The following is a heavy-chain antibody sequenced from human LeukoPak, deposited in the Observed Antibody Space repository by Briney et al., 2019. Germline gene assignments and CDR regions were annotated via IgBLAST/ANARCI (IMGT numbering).Heavy chain of an antibody. J-gene: IGHJ4*02. V-gene: IGHV5-10-1*01. CDR2: IDASDSYT. CDR3: ARLRDGSLDF. CDR1: GYNFTSYW. Sequence: GESLRISCKGPGYNFTSYWISWVRQMPGKGLEWMGRIDASDSYTNYRPPFQGHVVMSTDKSITTAYLQWSSLKASDTAIYYCARLRDGSLDFWGQGTLVSVSS.